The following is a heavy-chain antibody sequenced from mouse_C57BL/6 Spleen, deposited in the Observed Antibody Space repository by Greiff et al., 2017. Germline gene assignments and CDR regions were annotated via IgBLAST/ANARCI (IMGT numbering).Heavy chain of an antibody. Sequence: DVQLQESVAELVRPGASVKLSCTASGFNIKNTYMHWVKQRPEQGLEWIGRIDPANGNTKYAPKFQGKATITADTSSNTAYLQLSSLTSEDTAIYYCARGNYYGSSSTAGAMDYWGQGTSVTVSS. CDR3: ARGNYYGSSSTAGAMDY. CDR1: GFNIKNTY. D-gene: IGHD1-1*01. J-gene: IGHJ4*01. CDR2: IDPANGNT. V-gene: IGHV14-3*01.